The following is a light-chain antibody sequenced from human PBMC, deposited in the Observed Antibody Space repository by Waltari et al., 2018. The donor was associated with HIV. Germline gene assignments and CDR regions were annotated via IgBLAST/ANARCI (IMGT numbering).Light chain of an antibody. Sequence: QSVLTQPPSVSGAPGQRVTISCTGSSAGYDVHWYQHIPGTAPKLLIYSNNNRPSGCPYRFAASKSGTSAALAITGLQSEDEADYYCQSYDSRLSGWVFGGGTKLTVL. CDR1: SAGYD. J-gene: IGLJ3*02. CDR2: SNN. V-gene: IGLV1-40*01. CDR3: QSYDSRLSGWV.